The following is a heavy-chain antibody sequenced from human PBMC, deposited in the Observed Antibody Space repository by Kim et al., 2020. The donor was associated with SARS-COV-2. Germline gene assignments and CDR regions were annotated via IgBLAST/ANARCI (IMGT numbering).Heavy chain of an antibody. J-gene: IGHJ4*02. V-gene: IGHV4-59*13. CDR2: IYYSGST. CDR1: GGSISSYY. D-gene: IGHD2-15*01. Sequence: SETLSLTCTVSGGSISSYYWNWIRQPPGKGLEWIGYIYYSGSTNYYPSLKSRVTISVDTSKNQFSLEVNSVTAADTAVYYCARGGRRDGHNCWGQGTLVTVSS. CDR3: ARGGRRDGHNC.